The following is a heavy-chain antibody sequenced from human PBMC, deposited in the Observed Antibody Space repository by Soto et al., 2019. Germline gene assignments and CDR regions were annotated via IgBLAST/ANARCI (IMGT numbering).Heavy chain of an antibody. CDR2: ISAYNGNT. CDR1: GYTFTSCG. D-gene: IGHD3-9*01. J-gene: IGHJ3*02. Sequence: ASVKVSCKASGYTFTSCGISWVRQAPGQGLEWMGWISAYNGNTNYAQKLQGRVTMTTDTSTSTAYMELRSLRSDDTAVYYCARDTQYYDILTGYYPDDAFDIWGQGTMVTVSS. V-gene: IGHV1-18*01. CDR3: ARDTQYYDILTGYYPDDAFDI.